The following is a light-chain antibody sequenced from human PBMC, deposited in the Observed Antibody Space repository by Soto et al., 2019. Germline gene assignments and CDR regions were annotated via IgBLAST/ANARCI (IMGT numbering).Light chain of an antibody. J-gene: IGKJ1*01. V-gene: IGKV1-5*01. CDR2: DAS. CDR3: QQYKSYST. CDR1: QSLNTR. Sequence: DIQLTQSPSTLSASGGDRLTLTCRASQSLNTRLAWYQQRPGKAPKLLIYDASTLESGAPSRFSGGGSGTEFTLTINNLQPDDLATYICQQYKSYSTFGRGTKVDI.